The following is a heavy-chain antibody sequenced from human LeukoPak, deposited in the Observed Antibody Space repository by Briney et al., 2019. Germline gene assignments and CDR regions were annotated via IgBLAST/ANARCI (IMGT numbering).Heavy chain of an antibody. CDR3: ARGTRSWLQSYYYYYYMDV. CDR2: ISGSGGST. J-gene: IGHJ6*03. V-gene: IGHV3-23*01. Sequence: PGGSLRLSCAASGFTFSSYGMSWVRQAPGKGLEWVSAISGSGGSTYYADSVKGRLTISRDNSKNTLYLQMNSLRAEDTAVYYCARGTRSWLQSYYYYYYMDVWGKGTTVTVSS. CDR1: GFTFSSYG. D-gene: IGHD5-24*01.